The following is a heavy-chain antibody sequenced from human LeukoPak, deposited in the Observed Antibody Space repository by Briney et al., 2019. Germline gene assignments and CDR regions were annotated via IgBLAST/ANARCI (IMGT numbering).Heavy chain of an antibody. D-gene: IGHD5-18*01. CDR3: ASARVVDTPMSYYMDV. CDR2: FYYSGNT. CDR1: GGSISSYY. V-gene: IGHV4-59*01. J-gene: IGHJ6*03. Sequence: SETLSLTCTISGGSISSYYWNWLRQPPGKGLEWLGYFYYSGNTNYNPSLKSRLTISLDTSKNQFSLKLSSVTAADTAVYYCASARVVDTPMSYYMDVWGKGTTVTVSS.